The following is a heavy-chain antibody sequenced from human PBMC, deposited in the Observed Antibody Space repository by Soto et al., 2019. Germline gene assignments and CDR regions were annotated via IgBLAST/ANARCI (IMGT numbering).Heavy chain of an antibody. J-gene: IGHJ6*02. V-gene: IGHV1-69*01. CDR2: IIPISGTA. CDR1: GGTFSSYA. Sequence: QVQLVQSGDEVKKPGSSVKVSCKASGGTFSSYAISWVRQAPGQGLEWMGGIIPISGTANYAQKFQGGGTITADESTSTAYMELSSLRSEDTAVYYCARSQGSSTSLEIYYYYYYGMDVWGQGTTVTVSS. D-gene: IGHD2-2*01. CDR3: ARSQGSSTSLEIYYYYYYGMDV.